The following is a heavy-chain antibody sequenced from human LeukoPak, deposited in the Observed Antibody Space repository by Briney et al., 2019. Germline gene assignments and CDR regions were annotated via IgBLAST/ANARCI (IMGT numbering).Heavy chain of an antibody. Sequence: SVKVSCKASGGTFSSYAISWVRQAPGQGLEWMGGIIPIFGTANYAQKFQGRVTITTDESTSTAYMELSSLRSEDTAVYYCATELAYCGGDCYSGFDYWSQGTLVTVSS. CDR2: IIPIFGTA. J-gene: IGHJ4*02. V-gene: IGHV1-69*05. CDR1: GGTFSSYA. D-gene: IGHD2-21*02. CDR3: ATELAYCGGDCYSGFDY.